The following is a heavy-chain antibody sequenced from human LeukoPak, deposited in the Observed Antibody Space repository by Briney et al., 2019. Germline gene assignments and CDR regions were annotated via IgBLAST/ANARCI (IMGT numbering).Heavy chain of an antibody. J-gene: IGHJ5*02. CDR1: GGSISNYY. CDR2: IYYSGST. V-gene: IGHV4-39*01. CDR3: ARPVPSRLGWFDP. D-gene: IGHD1-1*01. Sequence: SETLSLTCTVSGGSISNYYWSWIRQPPGKGLEWIGSIYYSGSTYYNPSLKSRVTISVDTSKNQFSLKLSSVTAADTAVYYCARPVPSRLGWFDPWGQGTLVTVSS.